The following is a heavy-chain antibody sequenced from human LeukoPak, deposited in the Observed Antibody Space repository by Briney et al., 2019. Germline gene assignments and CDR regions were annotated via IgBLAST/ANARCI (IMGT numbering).Heavy chain of an antibody. CDR3: ARAEYYYGSGSYDS. V-gene: IGHV4-30-4*07. CDR2: IYHNGST. D-gene: IGHD3-10*01. Sequence: SETLSLTCTVSGGSISSGGYSWSWIRQPPGKGLEWIGYIYHNGSTYYNPSLKSRVTISEDTSKNQFSLKLSSVTAADTAVYYCARAEYYYGSGSYDSWGQGTLVTVSS. J-gene: IGHJ4*02. CDR1: GGSISSGGYS.